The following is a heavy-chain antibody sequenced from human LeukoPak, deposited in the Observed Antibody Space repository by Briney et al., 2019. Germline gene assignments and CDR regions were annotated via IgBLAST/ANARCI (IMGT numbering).Heavy chain of an antibody. CDR3: ARSPYDYVWRSYRPTNFQH. CDR1: GGSFSGYY. J-gene: IGHJ1*01. D-gene: IGHD3-16*02. CDR2: INHSGST. Sequence: PSETLSLTCAVYGGSFSGYYWSWIRQPPGKGLEWIGEINHSGSTNYNPSLKSRVTISVDTSKNQFSLKLSSVTAADTAVYYCARSPYDYVWRSYRPTNFQHWGQGTLVTVSS. V-gene: IGHV4-34*01.